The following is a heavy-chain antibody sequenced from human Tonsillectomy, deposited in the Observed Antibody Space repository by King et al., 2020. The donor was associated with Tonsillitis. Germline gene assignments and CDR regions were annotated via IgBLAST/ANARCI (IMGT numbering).Heavy chain of an antibody. Sequence: VQLQESGPGLVKPSQTLSLTCTVSGGSISSGSYYWSWIRQPAGKGLEWIGRIYTTGSTNYNPPLKSRVTISVDTSKNQFSLKLSSVTAADTAVYYCARVVAAAGTGFEYWGQGTLVTVSS. CDR3: ARVVAAAGTGFEY. CDR1: GGSISSGSYY. CDR2: IYTTGST. J-gene: IGHJ4*02. V-gene: IGHV4-61*02. D-gene: IGHD6-13*01.